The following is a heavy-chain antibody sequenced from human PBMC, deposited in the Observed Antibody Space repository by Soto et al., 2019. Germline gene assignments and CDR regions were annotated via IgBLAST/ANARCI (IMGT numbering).Heavy chain of an antibody. J-gene: IGHJ4*02. V-gene: IGHV3-23*01. D-gene: IGHD1-26*01. Sequence: EVQGLESGGGLVQPGGSLRLSCGVSVFPFGANAMSWVRQAPGKGLEWVSGRSKTGRRTSYADSVKGRFNISRDNSENTVYLQMNSLRVEDTAVYYCATEMGATQGPFDNWCQGTLVTVSS. CDR2: RSKTGRRT. CDR3: ATEMGATQGPFDN. CDR1: VFPFGANA.